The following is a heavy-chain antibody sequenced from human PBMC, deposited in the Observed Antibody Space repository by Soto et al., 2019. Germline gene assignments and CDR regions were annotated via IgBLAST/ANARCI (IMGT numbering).Heavy chain of an antibody. D-gene: IGHD3-22*01. Sequence: GGSLRLSCAASGFTFSSYSMNWVRQAPGKGLEWVSSISSSSSYIYYADSVKGRFTISRDNAKNSLYLQMDSLRAENTAVYYCAGGDSSGYYYVVNWGQGALVTVSS. V-gene: IGHV3-21*01. CDR2: ISSSSSYI. CDR1: GFTFSSYS. CDR3: AGGDSSGYYYVVN. J-gene: IGHJ4*01.